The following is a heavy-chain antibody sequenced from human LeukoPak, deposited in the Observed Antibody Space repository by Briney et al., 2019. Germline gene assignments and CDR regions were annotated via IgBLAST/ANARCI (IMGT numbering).Heavy chain of an antibody. CDR2: IYYSGST. D-gene: IGHD5-24*01. Sequence: SETLSLTCTVSGGSISSYSWSWIRQPPGQGLEWIGYIYYSGSTNYNPSLKSRVTISVDTSKNQFSLKLSSVTAADTAVYYCASTSTVEMATIYYFDYWGQGTLVTVSS. J-gene: IGHJ4*02. CDR1: GGSISSYS. V-gene: IGHV4-59*08. CDR3: ASTSTVEMATIYYFDY.